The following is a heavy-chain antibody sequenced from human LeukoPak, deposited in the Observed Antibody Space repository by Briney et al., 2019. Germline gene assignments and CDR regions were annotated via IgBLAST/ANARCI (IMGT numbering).Heavy chain of an antibody. CDR1: GYTFTGYY. J-gene: IGHJ4*02. CDR3: ARTRGYGDFYFDY. Sequence: ASVKVSCKASGYTFTGYYMHWVRQAPRQGLERTGWINPNSGGTNYAQKFQGTVTMTRDTSISTAYMELSRLRSDDTAVYYCARTRGYGDFYFDYWGQGTLVTVSS. D-gene: IGHD4-17*01. CDR2: INPNSGGT. V-gene: IGHV1-2*02.